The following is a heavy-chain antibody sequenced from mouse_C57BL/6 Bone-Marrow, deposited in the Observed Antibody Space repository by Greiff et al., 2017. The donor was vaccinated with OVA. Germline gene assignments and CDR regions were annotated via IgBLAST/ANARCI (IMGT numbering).Heavy chain of an antibody. CDR1: GYTLTSYG. CDR3: AVTQYFDV. Sequence: VQLVESGAELARPGASVKLSCKASGYTLTSYGISWVKQRTGQGLEWIGEIYPRSGNTYYNEKFKGKATLTADKSSSTAYMELRSLTSEDSAVYFCAVTQYFDVWGTGTTVTGSS. J-gene: IGHJ1*03. V-gene: IGHV1-81*01. CDR2: IYPRSGNT. D-gene: IGHD2-1*01.